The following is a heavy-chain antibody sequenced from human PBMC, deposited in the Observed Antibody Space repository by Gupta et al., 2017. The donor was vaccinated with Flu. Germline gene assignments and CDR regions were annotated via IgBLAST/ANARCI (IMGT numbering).Heavy chain of an antibody. Sequence: EVQLIESGGGLVQPGGALRLSCAAGGFSFSNYAMNWVRQAPGKGLEWISYISSSSSTIYYADSVQGRFIISRDNADNSLYLQMNSLRVEDTAVYYCARGLPRGEILTGQIYYHGLDVWGQGTTVTVSS. V-gene: IGHV3-48*01. CDR1: GFSFSNYA. CDR3: ARGLPRGEILTGQIYYHGLDV. CDR2: ISSSSSTI. D-gene: IGHD3-9*01. J-gene: IGHJ6*02.